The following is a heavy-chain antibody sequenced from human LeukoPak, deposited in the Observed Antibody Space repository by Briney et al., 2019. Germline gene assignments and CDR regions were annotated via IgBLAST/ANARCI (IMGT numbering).Heavy chain of an antibody. CDR3: ARDSSSWYGYFQH. J-gene: IGHJ1*01. CDR2: ISSSSSTI. V-gene: IGHV3-48*01. CDR1: GFTFSSYN. D-gene: IGHD6-13*01. Sequence: PGGSLRLSCAASGFTFSSYNINWVRQAPGKGLEWVSYISSSSSTIYYADSVKVRFTISRDNAKNSLYLQMNSLRAEDTAVYYCARDSSSWYGYFQHWGQGTLVTVSS.